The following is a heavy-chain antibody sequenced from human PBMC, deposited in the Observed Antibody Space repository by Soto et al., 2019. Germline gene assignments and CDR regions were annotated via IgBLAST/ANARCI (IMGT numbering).Heavy chain of an antibody. D-gene: IGHD3-3*01. CDR1: GFTFGDYA. CDR2: IRSKAYGGTT. V-gene: IGHV3-49*04. CDR3: TRDHYYDFWSGYLGYYYGMDV. J-gene: IGHJ6*02. Sequence: PGGSLRLSCTASGFTFGDYAMSWVRQAPGEGLEWVGFIRSKAYGGTTEYAASVKGRFTIARDDSKSIAYLQMNSLKTEDTAVYYCTRDHYYDFWSGYLGYYYGMDVWGQGTTVTVSS.